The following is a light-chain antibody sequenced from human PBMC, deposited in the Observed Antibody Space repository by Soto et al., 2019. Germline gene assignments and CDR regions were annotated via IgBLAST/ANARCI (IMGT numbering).Light chain of an antibody. V-gene: IGLV1-40*01. CDR3: QSYDSSLSGSL. CDR2: GNS. J-gene: IGLJ2*01. CDR1: SSNIGAGYD. Sequence: QAVVTQPPSVSGAPGQRVTISCTGCSSNIGAGYDVHWYQQLPGTAPKLLIYGNSNRPSGVPDRFSGSKSGTSASLAITGLQAEDEADYYCQSYDSSLSGSLFGGGTKLTVL.